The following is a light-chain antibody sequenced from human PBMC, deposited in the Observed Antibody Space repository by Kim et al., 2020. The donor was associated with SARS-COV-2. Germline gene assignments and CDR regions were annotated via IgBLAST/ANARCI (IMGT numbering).Light chain of an antibody. Sequence: PGQSITISCTGTSSDVGGYNYVSWYQQHPDKAPKLMIYDVSNRPSGVSNRFSGSKSGNTASLTISGLQAEDEADYYCSSYTSSSTVFGGGTQLTVL. CDR1: SSDVGGYNY. CDR2: DVS. V-gene: IGLV2-14*03. J-gene: IGLJ2*01. CDR3: SSYTSSSTV.